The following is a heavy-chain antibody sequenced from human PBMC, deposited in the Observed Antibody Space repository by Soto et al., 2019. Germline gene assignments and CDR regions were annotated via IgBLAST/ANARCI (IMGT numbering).Heavy chain of an antibody. CDR1: GFTFSSYG. CDR2: ISYDGSNK. V-gene: IGHV3-30*18. Sequence: PGGSLRLSCAASGFTFSSYGMHWVRQAPGKGLEWVAVISYDGSNKYYADSVKGRFTISRDNSKNTLYLQMNSLRAEDTAVYYCVKDRISAAAAGTGPSDYWGQGTLVTVSS. J-gene: IGHJ4*02. D-gene: IGHD6-13*01. CDR3: VKDRISAAAAGTGPSDY.